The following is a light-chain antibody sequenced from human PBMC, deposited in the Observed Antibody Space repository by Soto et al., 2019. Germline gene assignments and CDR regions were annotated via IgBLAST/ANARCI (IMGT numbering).Light chain of an antibody. Sequence: EIVMTQSPATLSVSPGEGATLSCRASQSVSSNLAWYQQKPGQAPRLLIYGASTRATGIPARFSGSGSGTDFTLTISSLEPEDFAVYYCQLRSNWPLFGQGTRLEIK. CDR2: GAS. J-gene: IGKJ5*01. V-gene: IGKV3-15*01. CDR1: QSVSSN. CDR3: QLRSNWPL.